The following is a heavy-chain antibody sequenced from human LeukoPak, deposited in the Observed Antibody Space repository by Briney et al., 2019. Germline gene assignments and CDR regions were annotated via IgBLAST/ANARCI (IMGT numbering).Heavy chain of an antibody. D-gene: IGHD4-17*01. CDR2: INPNSGGT. Sequence: ASVKVSCKASGYTFSGYYMHWVRQAPGQGLEWMGWINPNSGGTNYAQKFQGRVTMTRDTSTSTVYMELSSLRSEDTAVYYCARDNPTVTTVDYWGQGTLVTVSS. V-gene: IGHV1-2*02. J-gene: IGHJ4*02. CDR3: ARDNPTVTTVDY. CDR1: GYTFSGYY.